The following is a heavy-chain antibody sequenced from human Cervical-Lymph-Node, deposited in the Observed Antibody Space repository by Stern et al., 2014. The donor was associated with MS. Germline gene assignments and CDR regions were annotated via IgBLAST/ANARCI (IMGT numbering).Heavy chain of an antibody. J-gene: IGHJ6*02. CDR3: ARGYYDILTGQGGYYGMDV. Sequence: VQLVQSGAEVKKPGSSVKVSCKASGGTFSSYAISWVRQAPGQGLEWMGGIIPLFGTANYAQKFQGRVTITADESTSTAYMELSSLRSEDTAVYYCARGYYDILTGQGGYYGMDVWGQGTTVTVSS. D-gene: IGHD3-9*01. V-gene: IGHV1-69*01. CDR1: GGTFSSYA. CDR2: IIPLFGTA.